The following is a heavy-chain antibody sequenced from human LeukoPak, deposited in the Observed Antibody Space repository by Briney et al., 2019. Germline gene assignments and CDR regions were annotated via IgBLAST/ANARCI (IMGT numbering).Heavy chain of an antibody. CDR3: ARETGTYYYDSSGDRGDAFDI. V-gene: IGHV4-38-2*02. J-gene: IGHJ3*02. CDR2: IYHSGST. Sequence: SETLSLTCTVSGYSISSGYYWGWIRQPPGKGLEWIGSIYHSGSTYYNPSLKSRVTISVDTSKNQFSLKLSSVTAADTAVYYCARETGTYYYDSSGDRGDAFDIWGQGTMVTVSS. CDR1: GYSISSGYY. D-gene: IGHD3-22*01.